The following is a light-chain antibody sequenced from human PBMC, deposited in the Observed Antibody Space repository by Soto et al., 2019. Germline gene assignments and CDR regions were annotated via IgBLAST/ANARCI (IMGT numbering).Light chain of an antibody. V-gene: IGKV3-15*01. J-gene: IGKJ2*01. CDR1: QSVSSN. CDR2: GAS. Sequence: EIVMTQSPATLSVSPGERATLSCRASQSVSSNLAWYQQKPGQAPRLPIYGASTRATGIPARFSGSGSGTEFTLNISSLQSEDFAVYYCQQYNNWPPHTFGQGTKLEIK. CDR3: QQYNNWPPHT.